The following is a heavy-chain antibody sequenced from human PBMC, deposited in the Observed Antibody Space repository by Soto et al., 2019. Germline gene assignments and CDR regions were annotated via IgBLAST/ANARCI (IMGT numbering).Heavy chain of an antibody. V-gene: IGHV1-3*04. CDR3: ARGWELPTFDY. CDR2: IDTNNGRT. Sequence: ASVKVSCKASGFTFIGSSIHWLRQAPGQNLQWLGWIDTNNGRTKYSQTLQGRVTMTTDTSTSTAYMELRSLRSDDTAVYYCARGWELPTFDYWGQGTLVTVSS. J-gene: IGHJ4*02. D-gene: IGHD1-26*01. CDR1: GFTFIGSS.